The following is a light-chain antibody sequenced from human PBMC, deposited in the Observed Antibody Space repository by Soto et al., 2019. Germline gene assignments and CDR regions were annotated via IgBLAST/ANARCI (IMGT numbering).Light chain of an antibody. Sequence: DIQMTQSPSPLSASVGDRVTITCRASQGIIDYLAWYQHKPGKAPNLLIYAPSTLHSGVPSRFSGSGSGTDYTLTISNVQREDVGTYYCQKYNRAPQPFGVGTKVEIK. V-gene: IGKV1-27*01. CDR2: APS. J-gene: IGKJ1*01. CDR1: QGIIDY. CDR3: QKYNRAPQP.